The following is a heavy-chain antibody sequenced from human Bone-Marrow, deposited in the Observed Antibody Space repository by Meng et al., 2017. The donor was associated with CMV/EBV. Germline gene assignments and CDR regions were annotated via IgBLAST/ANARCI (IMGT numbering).Heavy chain of an antibody. J-gene: IGHJ5*02. V-gene: IGHV1-18*01. Sequence: ASVKVSCKASGYTFTSYGISWVRQAPGQGLEWMGWISAFNDNTNYAQKLQGRVTMTTDTSTRTAYMELRSLRPDDTAVYYCARDSYSSSSRWFDPCGQGTLVAVSS. D-gene: IGHD6-6*01. CDR3: ARDSYSSSSRWFDP. CDR2: ISAFNDNT. CDR1: GYTFTSYG.